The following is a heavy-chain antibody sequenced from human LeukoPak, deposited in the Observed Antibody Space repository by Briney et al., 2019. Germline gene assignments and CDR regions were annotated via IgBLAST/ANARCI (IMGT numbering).Heavy chain of an antibody. CDR1: GFTFSSYT. V-gene: IGHV3-23*01. CDR2: ISGSGGST. Sequence: PGGSLRLSCAASGFTFSSYTMSWVRQAPGKGLEWVSAISGSGGSTYYADSVKGRFTISRDNSKNTLYLQMDSLRAEDTAVYYCAKGGKVKQEWLVYNYWGQGTLVTVSS. CDR3: AKGGKVKQEWLVYNY. J-gene: IGHJ4*02. D-gene: IGHD6-19*01.